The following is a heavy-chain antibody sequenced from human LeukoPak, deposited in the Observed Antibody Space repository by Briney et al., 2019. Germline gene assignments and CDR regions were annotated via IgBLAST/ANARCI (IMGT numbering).Heavy chain of an antibody. CDR1: GGTFSSYA. J-gene: IGHJ4*02. D-gene: IGHD1-26*01. Sequence: ASVKVCCKASGGTFSSYAISWVRQAPGQGLEWMGWINPNSGGTNYAQKFQGRVTMTRDTSISTAYMELSRLRSDDTAVYCCARGEWELPRPNYWGQGTLVTVSS. CDR2: INPNSGGT. CDR3: ARGEWELPRPNY. V-gene: IGHV1-2*02.